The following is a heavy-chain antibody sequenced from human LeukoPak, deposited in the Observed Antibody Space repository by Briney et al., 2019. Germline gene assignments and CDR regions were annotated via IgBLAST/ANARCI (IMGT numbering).Heavy chain of an antibody. CDR1: GGSISSSNW. CDR2: IYHSGST. V-gene: IGHV4-4*02. D-gene: IGHD6-19*01. J-gene: IGHJ6*02. Sequence: SETLSLTCAVSGGSISSSNWWSWVRQPPGKGLEWIGEIYHSGSTNYNPSLKSRVTISVDKSKNQFSLKLSSVTAADTAVYYCARDLQWLYYYGMDVWGQGTTVTVSS. CDR3: ARDLQWLYYYGMDV.